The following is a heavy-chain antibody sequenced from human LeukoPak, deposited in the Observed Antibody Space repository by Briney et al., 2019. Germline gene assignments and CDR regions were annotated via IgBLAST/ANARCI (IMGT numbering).Heavy chain of an antibody. CDR3: AKDTGGKQQLVPNNWFDP. D-gene: IGHD6-13*01. CDR1: GFTFSSYG. J-gene: IGHJ5*02. Sequence: GGSLRLSCAASGFTFSSYGMHWVRQAPGKGLEWVAVISYDGSNKYYADSVKGRFTISRDNSKNTLYLQMNSLRAEDTAVYYCAKDTGGKQQLVPNNWFDPWGQGTLVTVSS. V-gene: IGHV3-30*18. CDR2: ISYDGSNK.